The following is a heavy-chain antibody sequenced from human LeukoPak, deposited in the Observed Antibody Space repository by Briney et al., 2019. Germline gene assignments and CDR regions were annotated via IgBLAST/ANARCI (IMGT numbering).Heavy chain of an antibody. V-gene: IGHV5-51*01. J-gene: IGHJ4*02. CDR2: IYPGDSDT. CDR3: ARHIQGSICHHAY. CDR1: GYSFISYW. D-gene: IGHD4-11*01. Sequence: GESLKISLRGSGYSFISYWNAWVRQMPGKGLEWMGIIYPGDSDTRYSPSFQGLVTFSADKSISTAYLQWSSLKASDTAMYYCARHIQGSICHHAYWGQGTLVTVSS.